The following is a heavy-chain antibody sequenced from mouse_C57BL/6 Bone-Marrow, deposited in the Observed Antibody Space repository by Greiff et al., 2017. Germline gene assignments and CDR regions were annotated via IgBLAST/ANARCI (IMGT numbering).Heavy chain of an antibody. J-gene: IGHJ2*01. Sequence: EVQLMESGAELVRPGASVKLSCTASGFNIKDDYMHWVKQRPEQGLEWIGWIDPEDGDTEYASKFQGKATITADTSSNTAYLQLSSLTAEDTAVYYCSTVVHYWGQGTTLTVSA. V-gene: IGHV14-4*01. D-gene: IGHD1-1*01. CDR2: IDPEDGDT. CDR1: GFNIKDDY. CDR3: STVVHY.